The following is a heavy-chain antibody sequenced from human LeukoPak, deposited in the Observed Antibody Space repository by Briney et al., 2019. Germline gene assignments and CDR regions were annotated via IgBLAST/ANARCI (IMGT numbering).Heavy chain of an antibody. V-gene: IGHV4-4*07. D-gene: IGHD2-2*01. CDR2: IYTSGST. J-gene: IGHJ5*02. CDR1: SDSISTYY. Sequence: SETLSLTCTVSSDSISTYYWSWIRQPAGKGLEWIGRIYTSGSTNYNPSLKNRVTMSVDTSKNQFSLKLSSVTAADTAVYYCARFRYCSSTSCPGNWFDPWGQGTLVTVSS. CDR3: ARFRYCSSTSCPGNWFDP.